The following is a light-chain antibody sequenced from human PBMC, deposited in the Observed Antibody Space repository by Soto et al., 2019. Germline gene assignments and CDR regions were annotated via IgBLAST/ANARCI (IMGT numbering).Light chain of an antibody. CDR2: GAS. V-gene: IGKV3-20*01. CDR3: QQYGTSIT. CDR1: QSLSSSY. Sequence: EIVLTQSPGTLSLSPGERATLSCRASQSLSSSYLARYQQKPGQAPRLLIYGASSRATGIPDRFSGSGSGTDFTLTISRLEPEDFAVYYCQQYGTSITFGQGTRLEI. J-gene: IGKJ5*01.